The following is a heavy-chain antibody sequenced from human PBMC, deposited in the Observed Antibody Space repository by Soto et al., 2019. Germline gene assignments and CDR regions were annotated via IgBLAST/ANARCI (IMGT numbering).Heavy chain of an antibody. D-gene: IGHD1-7*01. CDR3: ARAVFWHYEFYYYYGMEV. Sequence: SVKVSCKAPGGTFSSYAISWVRQAPGQGLEWMGWIIPIFGRAKYAQKFQGRVTITTDKSSSTGYMELSRLRSDDTAVYYCARAVFWHYEFYYYYGMEVWGKGTKVTVSS. J-gene: IGHJ6*04. CDR1: GGTFSSYA. V-gene: IGHV1-69*05. CDR2: IIPIFGRA.